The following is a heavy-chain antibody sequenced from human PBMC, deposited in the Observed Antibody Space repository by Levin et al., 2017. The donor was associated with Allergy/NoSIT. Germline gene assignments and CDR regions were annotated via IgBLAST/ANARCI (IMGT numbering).Heavy chain of an antibody. CDR2: ISGSGGST. CDR1: GFTFSSYA. D-gene: IGHD3-3*01. V-gene: IGHV3-23*01. J-gene: IGHJ4*02. CDR3: AKVRSASRLLEWSFDY. Sequence: GESLKISCAASGFTFSSYAMSWVRQAPGKGLEWVSAISGSGGSTYYADSVKGRFTISRDNSKNTLYLQMNSLRAEDTAVYYCAKVRSASRLLEWSFDYWGQGTLVTVSS.